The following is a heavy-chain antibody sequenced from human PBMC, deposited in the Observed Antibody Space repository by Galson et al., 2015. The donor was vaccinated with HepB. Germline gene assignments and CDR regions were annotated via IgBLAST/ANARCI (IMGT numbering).Heavy chain of an antibody. J-gene: IGHJ4*02. CDR2: IWKDGSNK. V-gene: IGHV3-33*01. CDR3: AREDRYTYIVSFDY. D-gene: IGHD5-18*01. CDR1: GFTFSNYG. Sequence: SLRLSCAASGFTFSNYGMHWVCQAPGKGLEWVALIWKDGSNKYYADSVKGRFGISRDNSKNALYLQMNSLRAEDTAMYFCAREDRYTYIVSFDYWGQGARVTVSS.